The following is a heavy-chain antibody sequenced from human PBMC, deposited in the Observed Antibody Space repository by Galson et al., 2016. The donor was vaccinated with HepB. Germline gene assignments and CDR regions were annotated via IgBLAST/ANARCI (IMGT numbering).Heavy chain of an antibody. CDR1: GFSFSNSG. V-gene: IGHV3-23*01. D-gene: IGHD3-16*01. CDR2: ITRSGEAT. J-gene: IGHJ4*02. Sequence: SLRLSCAASGFSFSNSGMSWVRQAPGRGLEWVSGITRSGEATHDADFVKGRFTISRDNSKNTLYLYMNNLTAGDTAIYYWGKHGGFDYWGQGALVTVSS. CDR3: GKHGGFDY.